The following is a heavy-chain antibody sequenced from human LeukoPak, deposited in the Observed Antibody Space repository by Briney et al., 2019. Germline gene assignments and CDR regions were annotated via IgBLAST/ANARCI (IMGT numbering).Heavy chain of an antibody. CDR3: TTANSGYDFLFDY. Sequence: GGSLRLSCAASGFTFSNAWMSWVRQAPGKGLEWVGRIKSKTDGGTTDYAAPVKGRFTISRDDSKNTLYLQMNSLKTEDTAVYYCTTANSGYDFLFDYWGQGTLVTVSS. V-gene: IGHV3-15*01. CDR1: GFTFSNAW. CDR2: IKSKTDGGTT. J-gene: IGHJ4*02. D-gene: IGHD5-12*01.